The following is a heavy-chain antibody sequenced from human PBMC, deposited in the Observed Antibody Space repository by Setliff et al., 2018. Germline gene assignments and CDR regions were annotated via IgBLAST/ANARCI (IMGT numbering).Heavy chain of an antibody. CDR3: ARGYCNSVGCFFAGWFDP. CDR2: VSSRGNT. V-gene: IGHV4-61*09. J-gene: IGHJ5*02. CDR1: GDFISSGSYY. Sequence: PSETLSLTCSLSGDFISSGSYYWSWIRQTAGNGLEWIGHVSSRGNTNYNPSLKSRVTISIDTSSKHFSLILTSVTAADTAVYYCARGYCNSVGCFFAGWFDPWGQGTLVTVSS. D-gene: IGHD2-2*01.